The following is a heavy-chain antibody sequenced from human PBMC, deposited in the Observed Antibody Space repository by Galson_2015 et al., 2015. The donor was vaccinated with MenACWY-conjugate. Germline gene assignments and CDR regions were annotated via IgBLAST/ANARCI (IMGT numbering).Heavy chain of an antibody. CDR3: ARDMDDSSHLDYEYYGLDV. D-gene: IGHD5-18*01. V-gene: IGHV1-69*04. J-gene: IGHJ6*02. CDR1: GGTFSNYG. CDR2: VIPMLGIA. Sequence: SVKVSCKASGGTFSNYGFSWVRQAPGQGLEWMGRVIPMLGIANYAQKFNGRVTIIADKSTSTAYIELSSPRSEDTAVYYCARDMDDSSHLDYEYYGLDVWGQGTAVTVSS.